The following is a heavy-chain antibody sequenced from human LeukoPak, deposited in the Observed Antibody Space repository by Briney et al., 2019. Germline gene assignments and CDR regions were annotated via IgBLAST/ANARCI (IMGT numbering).Heavy chain of an antibody. CDR3: ARVPTHYYYGMDV. J-gene: IGHJ6*02. Sequence: PGGSLRLSCAASGFTFSSYAMHWVRQAPGKGLEWVAVISYDGSNKYYADSVKGRFTISRDNSKNTLYLQMNSLRAEGTAVYYCARVPTHYYYGMDVWGQGTTVTVSS. D-gene: IGHD4-11*01. CDR2: ISYDGSNK. CDR1: GFTFSSYA. V-gene: IGHV3-30-3*01.